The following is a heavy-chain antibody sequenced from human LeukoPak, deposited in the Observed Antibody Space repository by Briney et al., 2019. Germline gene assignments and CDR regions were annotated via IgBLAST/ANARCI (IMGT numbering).Heavy chain of an antibody. D-gene: IGHD3-10*01. CDR3: AKDRELLFAHCWFDL. CDR1: GFTFSTYA. J-gene: IGHJ5*02. CDR2: ISISGYDA. Sequence: GGSLRLSCAASGFTFSTYAMSWVRQAPGKGLEWVSGISISGYDAYYADSVKGRVTISRAGYKNTIYLQMNRLRAKDKAIDYCAKDRELLFAHCWFDLWGQGTLVAVSS. V-gene: IGHV3-23*01.